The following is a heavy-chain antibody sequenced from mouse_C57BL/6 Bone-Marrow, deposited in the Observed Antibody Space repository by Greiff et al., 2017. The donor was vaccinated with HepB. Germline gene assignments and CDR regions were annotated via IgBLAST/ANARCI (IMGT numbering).Heavy chain of an antibody. J-gene: IGHJ4*01. CDR1: GYTFTSYW. D-gene: IGHD1-1*01. V-gene: IGHV1-69*01. CDR3: ATHYGSSMDY. CDR2: IDPSDSYT. Sequence: QVHVKQPGAELVMPGASVKLSCKASGYTFTSYWMHWVKQRPGQGLEWIGEIDPSDSYTNYNQKFKGKSTLTVDKSSSTAYMQLSSLTSEDSAVYYCATHYGSSMDYWGQGTSVTVSS.